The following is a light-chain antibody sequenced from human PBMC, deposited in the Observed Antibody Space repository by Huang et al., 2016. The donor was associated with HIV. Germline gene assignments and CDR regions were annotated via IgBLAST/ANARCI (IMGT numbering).Light chain of an antibody. J-gene: IGKJ4*01. CDR2: DTS. V-gene: IGKV3-11*01. Sequence: EIVLTQSPATLFLSPGERATRSCRAGQSVSSYLAWYQQKPGQAPKLLIYDTSNRATGIPARFSGSGSGTDCTLTISSLEPEDFAVYYCQQRSDWPLTFGGGTKVEIK. CDR3: QQRSDWPLT. CDR1: QSVSSY.